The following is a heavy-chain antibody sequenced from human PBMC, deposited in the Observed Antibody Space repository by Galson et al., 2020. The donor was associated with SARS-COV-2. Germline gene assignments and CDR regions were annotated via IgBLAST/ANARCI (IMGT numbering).Heavy chain of an antibody. J-gene: IGHJ4*02. V-gene: IGHV3-30-3*01. CDR3: ARAHSGSYSGAFDY. CDR1: GFTFSSYA. Sequence: GGSLRLSCAASGFTFSSYAMHWVRQAPGKGLEWVAVISYDGSNKYYADSVKGRFTISRDNSKNTLYLQMNSLRAEDTAVYYCARAHSGSYSGAFDYWGQGTLVTVSS. D-gene: IGHD1-26*01. CDR2: ISYDGSNK.